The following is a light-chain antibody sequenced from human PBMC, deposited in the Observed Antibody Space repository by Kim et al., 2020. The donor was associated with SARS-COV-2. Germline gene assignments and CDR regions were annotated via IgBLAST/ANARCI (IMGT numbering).Light chain of an antibody. Sequence: GQKVTISCSGSSSNIGNKYVSWYQQLPETAPKLLIYDNNKRPSGIPDRFSGSKSGTSATLGITGLQTGDEADYYCGTWDSSLSAVVFGGGTQLTVL. CDR1: SSNIGNKY. V-gene: IGLV1-51*01. CDR3: GTWDSSLSAVV. J-gene: IGLJ2*01. CDR2: DNN.